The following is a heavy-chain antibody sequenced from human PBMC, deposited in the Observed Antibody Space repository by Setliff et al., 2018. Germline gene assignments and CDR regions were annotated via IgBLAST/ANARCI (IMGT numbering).Heavy chain of an antibody. V-gene: IGHV1-18*01. CDR3: SRLVRYCTTTSCQRLSGDEY. J-gene: IGHJ4*02. CDR1: GYTFTDYG. D-gene: IGHD2-2*01. Sequence: ASVKVSCKASGYTFTDYGVTWVRQAPGQGLEWVGWISAYTGNAYYAHKLQDRVTMTTDTSTGTAYMELRSLTSDDTAVYYCSRLVRYCTTTSCQRLSGDEYWGQGTVVTVSS. CDR2: ISAYTGNA.